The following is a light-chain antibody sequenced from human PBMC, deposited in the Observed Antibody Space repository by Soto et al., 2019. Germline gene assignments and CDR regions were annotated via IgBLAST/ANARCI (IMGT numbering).Light chain of an antibody. V-gene: IGKV1-9*01. CDR1: QDIAIY. Sequence: IRLTQSPSSLSASVGDRVTITCRASQDIAIYLAWYQQKPGEAPKLLIYAASTLYGGVPSRFSGSGSGPDVALTITSLQAEDFATYYCQQLRMYPSTFGGGTKVEIK. CDR3: QQLRMYPST. J-gene: IGKJ4*01. CDR2: AAS.